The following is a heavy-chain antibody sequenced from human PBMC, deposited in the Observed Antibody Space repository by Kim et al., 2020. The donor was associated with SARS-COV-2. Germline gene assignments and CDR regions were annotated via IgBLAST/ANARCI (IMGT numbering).Heavy chain of an antibody. CDR2: IYPGDSDT. CDR1: GYSFTSYW. D-gene: IGHD6-13*01. Sequence: GESLKISCKGSGYSFTSYWIGWVRQMPGKGLEWMGIIYPGDSDTRYSPSFQGQVTISADKSISTAYLQWSSLKASDTAMYYCARQMGGYSSMVGWFDPWGQGTLVTVSS. J-gene: IGHJ5*02. V-gene: IGHV5-51*01. CDR3: ARQMGGYSSMVGWFDP.